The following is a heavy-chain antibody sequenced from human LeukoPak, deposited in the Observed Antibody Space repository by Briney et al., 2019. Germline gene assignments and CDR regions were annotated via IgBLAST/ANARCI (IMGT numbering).Heavy chain of an antibody. D-gene: IGHD3-22*01. V-gene: IGHV6-1*01. CDR1: GYSVSINSAA. CDR3: ASSAHYYDSSGYYSNWFDP. CDR2: TYYRSKRYN. Sequence: SQTLSLTCAISGYSVSINSAAWNWIRQSPSRGLEWLGRTYYRSKRYNDYAVSVKSRITINPDTSKNQFSLQLNSVTPEDTAVYYYASSAHYYDSSGYYSNWFDPWGQGTLVTVSS. J-gene: IGHJ5*02.